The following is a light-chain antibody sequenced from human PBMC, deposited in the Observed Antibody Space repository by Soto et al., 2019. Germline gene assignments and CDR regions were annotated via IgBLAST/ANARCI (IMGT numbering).Light chain of an antibody. V-gene: IGKV3D-20*01. CDR2: DSS. Sequence: EIVLTQSPATLSLSPGERATLSCGASQSVSSSYLAWYQQKPGLATRLLIYDSSYRATGIPDRFSGSGSGTDFTLTISRLEPEDFAVYYCQQYGSSPQTFGQGTKVEIK. CDR1: QSVSSSY. J-gene: IGKJ2*01. CDR3: QQYGSSPQT.